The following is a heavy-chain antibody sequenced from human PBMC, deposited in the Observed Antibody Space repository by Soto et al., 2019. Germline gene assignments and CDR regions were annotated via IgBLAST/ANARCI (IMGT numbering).Heavy chain of an antibody. J-gene: IGHJ3*02. V-gene: IGHV3-11*01. CDR2: ISSSGTGI. CDR1: GFTFSDYY. Sequence: QVQLVESGGGLVKPGGSLRLSCAASGFTFSDYYMTWIRQAPGKGLEWVSYISSSGTGIYYPDSVKGRFTISRDNAKNSLYLQMSSMRAEATAVYYCASASSDACDIWGQGTMVTVSS. CDR3: ASASSDACDI.